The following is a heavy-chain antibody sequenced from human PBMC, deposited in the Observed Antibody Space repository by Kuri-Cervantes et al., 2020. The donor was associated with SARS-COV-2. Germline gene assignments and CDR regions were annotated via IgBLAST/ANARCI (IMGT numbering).Heavy chain of an antibody. Sequence: GESLKISCAASGFTFSSYSMNWVRQAPGKGLEWVSSISSSSSYIYYADSVKGRFTISRDNAKNSLYLQMNSLRAEDTAVYYCANDYSVLRFLGGRGGFDYWGQGTLVTVSS. CDR1: GFTFSSYS. V-gene: IGHV3-21*04. J-gene: IGHJ4*02. D-gene: IGHD3-3*01. CDR2: ISSSSSYI. CDR3: ANDYSVLRFLGGRGGFDY.